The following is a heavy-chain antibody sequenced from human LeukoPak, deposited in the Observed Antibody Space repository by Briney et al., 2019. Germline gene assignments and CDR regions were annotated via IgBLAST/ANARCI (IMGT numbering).Heavy chain of an antibody. CDR2: IYYSGST. Sequence: PSETLSLTCTVSGGSISSYYWSWIRQPAGTGLEWIGYIYYSGSTNYNPSLKSRVTISVDTSKNQFSLKLSSVTPADTAVYYCAREDYYDSGSSDYWGQGTLVTVSS. CDR3: AREDYYDSGSSDY. D-gene: IGHD3-22*01. CDR1: GGSISSYY. J-gene: IGHJ4*02. V-gene: IGHV4-59*01.